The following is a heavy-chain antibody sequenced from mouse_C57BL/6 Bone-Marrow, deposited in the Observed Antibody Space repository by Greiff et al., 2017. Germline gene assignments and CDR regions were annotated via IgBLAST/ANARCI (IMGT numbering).Heavy chain of an antibody. V-gene: IGHV1-81*01. Sequence: VQLLQSGAELARPGASVKLSCKASGYTFTSYGISWVKQRPGQGLEWIGAIYPRSGDTYYNEKFKGKAKLTADKSSSTAYMELRSLTHEDSAVYFGARNAGVAHFGVWGTGTTVTVSS. CDR1: GYTFTSYG. CDR3: ARNAGVAHFGV. D-gene: IGHD1-1*01. J-gene: IGHJ1*03. CDR2: IYPRSGDT.